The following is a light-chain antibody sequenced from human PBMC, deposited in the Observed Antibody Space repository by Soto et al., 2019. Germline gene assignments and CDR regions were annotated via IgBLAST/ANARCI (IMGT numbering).Light chain of an antibody. CDR2: EGH. J-gene: IGLJ1*01. V-gene: IGLV2-23*01. CDR1: SGYVGTYSL. Sequence: QSVLAQPASVSGSPGQSITISCTGASGYVGTYSLVSWYQQHPGKAPKVVIYEGHKRPSGVPDRFSGSTSGNAASLTISALQADDEADYFCCSSAPESTYVFGTG. CDR3: CSSAPESTYV.